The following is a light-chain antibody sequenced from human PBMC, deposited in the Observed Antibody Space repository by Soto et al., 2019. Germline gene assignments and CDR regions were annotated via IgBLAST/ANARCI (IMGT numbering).Light chain of an antibody. CDR1: QSIRSF. CDR3: QQRYSSPQT. Sequence: DIQMTQSPSSLSASVGDRVTITCRSSQSIRSFLNWYQQKLGRAPKLLIYTASNLQTGVPSRFSGSGSGTDFTLTISSLHPEDFATYYCQQRYSSPQTFGQGTKVEIK. CDR2: TAS. V-gene: IGKV1-39*01. J-gene: IGKJ1*01.